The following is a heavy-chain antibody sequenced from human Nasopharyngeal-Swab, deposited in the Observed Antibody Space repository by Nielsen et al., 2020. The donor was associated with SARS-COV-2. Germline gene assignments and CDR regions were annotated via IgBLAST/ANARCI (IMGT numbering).Heavy chain of an antibody. D-gene: IGHD1-26*01. CDR1: GFTFNNAW. Sequence: GESLKISCAASGFTFNNAWMSWVRQAPGKGLEWIARIKRKTDGTTDYAAPVKDRFIISRDNSENTLYLQMNSLKTEDTAVYYCAKEGIVGGSPLLVCFDCWGQGTLVTVSS. CDR2: IKRKTDGTT. V-gene: IGHV3-15*01. J-gene: IGHJ4*02. CDR3: AKEGIVGGSPLLVCFDC.